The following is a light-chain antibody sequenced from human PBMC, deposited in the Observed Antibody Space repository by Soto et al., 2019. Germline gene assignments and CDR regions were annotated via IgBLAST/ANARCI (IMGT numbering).Light chain of an antibody. V-gene: IGLV2-23*01. CDR3: CSYAGSSTYVV. CDR2: EGS. CDR1: SSDVGSYNL. Sequence: QSALTQPASVSGSPGQSITISCTGTSSDVGSYNLVSWYQQHRGKAPKLMIYEGSKRPSGVSNRFSGSKSGNTASLTISGLQAEDEADYYCCSYAGSSTYVVFGGGTKVTVL. J-gene: IGLJ2*01.